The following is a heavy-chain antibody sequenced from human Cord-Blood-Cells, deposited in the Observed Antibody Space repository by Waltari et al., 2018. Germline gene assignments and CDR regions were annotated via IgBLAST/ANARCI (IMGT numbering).Heavy chain of an antibody. CDR3: TTGGGSHWYFDL. CDR1: GFTFSNAC. D-gene: IGHD3-16*01. V-gene: IGHV3-15*01. CDR2: IKSKTDGGTT. J-gene: IGHJ2*01. Sequence: EVQLVESGVGLVKPGGSVRLSCAASGFTFSNACMSRGRPAPGKGLEWVGRIKSKTDGGTTDYAAPVKGRFTISRDDSKNTLYLQMNSLKTEDTAVYYCTTGGGSHWYFDLWGRGTLVTVSS.